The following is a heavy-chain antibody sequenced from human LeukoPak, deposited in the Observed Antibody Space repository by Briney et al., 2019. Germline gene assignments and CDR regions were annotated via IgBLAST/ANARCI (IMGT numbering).Heavy chain of an antibody. Sequence: GGSLRLSCAASGFTFSSYWMSWVRQAPGKGLEWVANIKQDGSEKYYVDSVKGRFTISRDNAKNSLYLQMNSLRAEDTAVYYCARENSDSSGWYPMTAYYYYYYYMDVWGKGTTVTISS. CDR2: IKQDGSEK. V-gene: IGHV3-7*01. CDR3: ARENSDSSGWYPMTAYYYYYYYMDV. CDR1: GFTFSSYW. D-gene: IGHD6-19*01. J-gene: IGHJ6*03.